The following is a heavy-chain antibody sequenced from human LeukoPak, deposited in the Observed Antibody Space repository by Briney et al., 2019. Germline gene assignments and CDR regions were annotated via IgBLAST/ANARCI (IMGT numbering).Heavy chain of an antibody. D-gene: IGHD4-17*01. CDR2: INPNSGGT. J-gene: IGHJ4*02. CDR3: TRGDYGDYLGYYFDY. Sequence: GASVKVSCKASGYTFTGYYMQWVRQAPGQGLEWMGWINPNSGGTNYAQKFQGRVTMTRDTSISTAYMELTRLTSDDTAMYYCTRGDYGDYLGYYFDYWGQGNLVTVSS. CDR1: GYTFTGYY. V-gene: IGHV1-2*02.